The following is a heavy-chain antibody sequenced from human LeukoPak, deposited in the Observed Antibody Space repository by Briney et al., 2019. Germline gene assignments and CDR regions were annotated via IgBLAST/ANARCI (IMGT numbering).Heavy chain of an antibody. V-gene: IGHV4-4*02. Sequence: SGTLSLTCAVSGGSISSSNWWSWVRQSPGKGLEWIGEMYHAGSTNYNPSLKSRVTISVDKSKNQFSLKLNSVTAAGTAVYYCTRTYYDVLTGYRFFDYWGQGTLVTVSS. CDR2: MYHAGST. D-gene: IGHD3-9*01. J-gene: IGHJ4*02. CDR1: GGSISSSNW. CDR3: TRTYYDVLTGYRFFDY.